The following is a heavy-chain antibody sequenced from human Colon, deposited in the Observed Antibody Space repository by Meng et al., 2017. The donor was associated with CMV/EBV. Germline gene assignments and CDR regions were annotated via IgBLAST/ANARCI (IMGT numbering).Heavy chain of an antibody. J-gene: IGHJ4*02. V-gene: IGHV4-34*01. CDR3: ARGRIAAAGTGFDY. D-gene: IGHD6-13*01. CDR1: GGSFSGYY. CDR2: INHSGST. Sequence: SETLSLTCAVYGGSFSGYYWCWIRQPPGKGLEWIGEINHSGSTNYNPSLKSRVTISVDTSKNQFSLKLSSVTPADTAVYYCARGRIAAAGTGFDYWGQGTLVTVSS.